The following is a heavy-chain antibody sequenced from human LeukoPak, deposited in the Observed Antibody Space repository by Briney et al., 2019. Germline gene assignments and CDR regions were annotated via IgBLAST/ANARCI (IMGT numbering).Heavy chain of an antibody. V-gene: IGHV4-59*01. CDR2: IYYSGST. Sequence: PSETLSLTCTVSGGSISSYYWSWIRQPPGKGLEWIGYIYYSGSTNYNPSLKSRVTISADTTKNQFSLKLNSVTAADTAVYYCARSSEGRYYYDSSGFSYYYYYMDVWGKGTTVTNSS. J-gene: IGHJ6*03. CDR3: ARSSEGRYYYDSSGFSYYYYYMDV. D-gene: IGHD3-22*01. CDR1: GGSISSYY.